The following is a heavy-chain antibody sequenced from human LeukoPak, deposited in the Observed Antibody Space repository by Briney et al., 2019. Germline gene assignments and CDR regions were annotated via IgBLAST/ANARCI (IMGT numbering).Heavy chain of an antibody. CDR2: IKQDGSEK. CDR3: AREGQGARGYSYGLDY. D-gene: IGHD5-18*01. J-gene: IGHJ4*02. CDR1: GFTFSSYW. V-gene: IGHV3-7*01. Sequence: QPGGSLRLSCAASGFTFSSYWMSWVRQAPGKGLEWVANIKQDGSEKYYVDSVKGRFTVSRDNAKNSLYLQMNSLRAEDTAVYYCAREGQGARGYSYGLDYWGQGTLVTVSS.